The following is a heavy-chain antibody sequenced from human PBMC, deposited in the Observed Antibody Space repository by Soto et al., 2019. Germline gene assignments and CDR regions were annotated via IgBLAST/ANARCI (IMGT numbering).Heavy chain of an antibody. CDR3: AKDLVAAYGSGRRRCFDN. Sequence: QVQLVESGGGVVQPGRSVRLSCTASGFNFNDYGMHWVRQAPGKGLEWVAVISYVGGERYYADSVKGRFIISRDNSKNTLYLQMNSLRAEDTAVYYCAKDLVAAYGSGRRRCFDNWGQGTLVTVSS. CDR1: GFNFNDYG. CDR2: ISYVGGER. V-gene: IGHV3-30*18. D-gene: IGHD6-19*01. J-gene: IGHJ4*02.